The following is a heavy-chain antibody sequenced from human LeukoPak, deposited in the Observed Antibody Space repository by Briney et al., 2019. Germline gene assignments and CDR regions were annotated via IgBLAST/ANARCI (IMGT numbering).Heavy chain of an antibody. CDR3: AGKSSGSYYEAFDI. CDR2: ISSSSSYI. V-gene: IGHV3-21*01. CDR1: GFTFSSYS. J-gene: IGHJ3*02. D-gene: IGHD1-26*01. Sequence: GGSLRLSCAASGFTFSSYSMNWVRQAPGKGLEWVSSISSSSSYIYYADSVKGRFTISRDNAKNSLYLQMNSLRAEDTAVYYCAGKSSGSYYEAFDIWGQGTMVTVSS.